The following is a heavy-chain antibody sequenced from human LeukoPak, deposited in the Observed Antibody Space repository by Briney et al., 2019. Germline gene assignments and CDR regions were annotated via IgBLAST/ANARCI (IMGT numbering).Heavy chain of an antibody. CDR3: ARGLIVGATWGENSNCFDP. V-gene: IGHV4-59*01. CDR2: IYYSGNT. CDR1: GDSISSYY. Sequence: SETLSLTCTVSGDSISSYYWSWIRQPPGKGLEWIGYIYYSGNTNYNPSLKSRVTISVDTSKNQFSLNLSSVTAADTAVYYCARGLIVGATWGENSNCFDPWGQGTLVTVSS. D-gene: IGHD1-26*01. J-gene: IGHJ5*02.